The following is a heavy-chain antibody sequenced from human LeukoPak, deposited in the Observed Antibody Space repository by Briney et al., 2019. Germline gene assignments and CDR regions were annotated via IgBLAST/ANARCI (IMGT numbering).Heavy chain of an antibody. Sequence: GGSLRLSCAASGFTFSSYAMHWVRQAQGKGLEWVAVISYDGSNKYYADSVKGRFTISRDNSKNTLHLQMNSLRAADTAVYYCARSSLGYCSSTSCPADYWGQGTLVTVSS. CDR2: ISYDGSNK. V-gene: IGHV3-30*04. J-gene: IGHJ4*02. CDR1: GFTFSSYA. CDR3: ARSSLGYCSSTSCPADY. D-gene: IGHD2-2*01.